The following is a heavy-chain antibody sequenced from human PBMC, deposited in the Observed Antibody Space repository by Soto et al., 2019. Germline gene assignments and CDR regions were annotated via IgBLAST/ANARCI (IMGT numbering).Heavy chain of an antibody. V-gene: IGHV4-31*03. CDR2: IYYSGST. Sequence: LSLTCTVSGGSVSGGVYYWNWIRQHPEKGLEWIGYIYYSGSTYYNPSLRSRVTISADTSKNQFSLKLSSVTVADTAVYYCARSSVAGAGYFQHWGQGTQVTVSS. J-gene: IGHJ1*01. CDR3: ARSSVAGAGYFQH. CDR1: GGSVSGGVYY. D-gene: IGHD6-19*01.